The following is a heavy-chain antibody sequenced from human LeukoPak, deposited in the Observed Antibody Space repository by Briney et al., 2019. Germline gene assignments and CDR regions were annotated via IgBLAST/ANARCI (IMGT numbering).Heavy chain of an antibody. Sequence: PGGSLRLSCAASGFTFSNFGIHWVRQAPGKGLEWVAGVWFGESSQSYPDAVKGRFTISRDNSKNTVWLEMNSLRVEDTAVYYCAKGGRDTSKYYFDYWGQGTQVTVSS. D-gene: IGHD1-26*01. V-gene: IGHV3-33*03. CDR3: AKGGRDTSKYYFDY. CDR1: GFTFSNFG. J-gene: IGHJ4*02. CDR2: VWFGESSQ.